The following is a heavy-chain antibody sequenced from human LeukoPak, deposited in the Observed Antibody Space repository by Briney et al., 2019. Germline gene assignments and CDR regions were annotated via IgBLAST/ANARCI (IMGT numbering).Heavy chain of an antibody. CDR1: GFTFDDYA. J-gene: IGHJ4*02. V-gene: IGHV3-9*01. CDR2: ISWNSGTI. CDR3: TRREAYYYDSSGNY. D-gene: IGHD3-22*01. Sequence: QAGGSLRLSCAASGFTFDDYAMHWVRHAPGKGLEWVSGISWNSGTIGYADSVKGRFTISRDNSKNTLYLQMNSLRAEDTAVYYCTRREAYYYDSSGNYWGQGTLVTVSS.